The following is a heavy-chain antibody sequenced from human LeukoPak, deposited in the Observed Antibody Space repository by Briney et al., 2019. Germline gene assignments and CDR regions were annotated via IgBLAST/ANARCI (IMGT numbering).Heavy chain of an antibody. CDR3: ARDPQRDYVWGSYRSNWFDP. CDR2: IIPMFATA. V-gene: IGHV1-69*06. CDR1: RGTFSSYA. D-gene: IGHD3-16*02. Sequence: ASVKVSCKASRGTFSSYAISWVRQAPGQGLEWMGGIIPMFATANYAQKFQGRVTITADKSTSTAYMELSSLRSEDTAVYYCARDPQRDYVWGSYRSNWFDPWGQGTLVTVSS. J-gene: IGHJ5*02.